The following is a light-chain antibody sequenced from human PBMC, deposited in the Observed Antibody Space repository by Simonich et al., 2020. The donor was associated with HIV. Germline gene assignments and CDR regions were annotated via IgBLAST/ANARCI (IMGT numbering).Light chain of an antibody. Sequence: DIQMTQSPSSLSASVGDRVTITYQASQDISNYLNWYQQKPGKAPKLLIYAASNLEAGVPSRFSGSGSGTDFTFTISSLQPEDIATYYCQQYDNLPWTFGQGTKVEIK. CDR3: QQYDNLPWT. CDR1: QDISNY. CDR2: AAS. J-gene: IGKJ1*01. V-gene: IGKV1-33*01.